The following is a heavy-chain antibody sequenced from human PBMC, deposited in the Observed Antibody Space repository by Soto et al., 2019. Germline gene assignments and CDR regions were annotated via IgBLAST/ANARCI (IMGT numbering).Heavy chain of an antibody. V-gene: IGHV4-61*01. CDR3: ARGRDSGYLQNPWFDP. CDR1: GGSVSSGSYY. J-gene: IGHJ5*02. CDR2: IYYSGST. Sequence: SETLSLTCTVSGGSVSSGSYYWSWIRQPPGKGLEWIGYIYYSGSTNYNPSLKSRVTISVDTSKNQFSLKLSSVTAADTAVYYCARGRDSGYLQNPWFDPWGQGTLVTVSS. D-gene: IGHD5-12*01.